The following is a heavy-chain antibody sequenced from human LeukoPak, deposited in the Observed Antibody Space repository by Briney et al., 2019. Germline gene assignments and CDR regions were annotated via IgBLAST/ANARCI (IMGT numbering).Heavy chain of an antibody. CDR3: ARTPLDCYDSSGYYYGYFDY. J-gene: IGHJ4*02. D-gene: IGHD3-22*01. CDR1: GFTFSSYW. V-gene: IGHV3-7*01. Sequence: GGSLRLSCAASGFTFSSYWMSWVRQAPGKGLEWVANIKQDGSEKYYVDSVKGRFTISRDNAKNSLYLQMNSLRAEDTAVYYCARTPLDCYDSSGYYYGYFDYWGQGTLVTVSS. CDR2: IKQDGSEK.